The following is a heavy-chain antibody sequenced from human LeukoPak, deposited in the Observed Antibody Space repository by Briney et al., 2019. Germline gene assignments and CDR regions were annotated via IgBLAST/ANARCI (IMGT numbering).Heavy chain of an antibody. CDR3: ARALPLLWFGELLPTGGFDY. Sequence: KPSETLSLTCTVSGGSISSYYWSWIRQPPGKGLEWIGYIYYSGSTNYNPSLKSRVTISVDTSKNQFSLKLSSVTAADTAVYYCARALPLLWFGELLPTGGFDYWGQGTLVTVSS. J-gene: IGHJ4*02. V-gene: IGHV4-59*01. D-gene: IGHD3-10*01. CDR2: IYYSGST. CDR1: GGSISSYY.